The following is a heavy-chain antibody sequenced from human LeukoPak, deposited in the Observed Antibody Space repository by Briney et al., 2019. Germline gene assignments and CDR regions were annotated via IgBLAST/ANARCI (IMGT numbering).Heavy chain of an antibody. CDR1: GFTFSNYW. J-gene: IGHJ6*02. V-gene: IGHV3-7*03. CDR3: ARRNAMDV. Sequence: GGSLRLSCAASGFTFSNYWMTWVRQAPGKGLEWVANINRDGSERYYVDSVKGRFTISRDDAKSSLYLQMNSLRAEDTAVYYCARRNAMDVWGQGTTVIVSS. CDR2: INRDGSER.